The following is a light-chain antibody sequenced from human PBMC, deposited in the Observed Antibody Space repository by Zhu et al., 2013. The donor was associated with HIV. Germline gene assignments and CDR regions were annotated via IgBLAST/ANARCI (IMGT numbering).Light chain of an antibody. Sequence: QSVLTQPPSVSGAPGQRVTISCTGTSSNIGAGYDVHWYQQVPGTAPKLLISANTNRPSGVPDRFSGSKSGTSASLAITGLETGDEADYYCGTWDSSLSAFAFGGGTKLTVL. CDR1: SSNIGAGYD. J-gene: IGLJ3*02. CDR3: GTWDSSLSAFA. CDR2: ANT. V-gene: IGLV1-40*01.